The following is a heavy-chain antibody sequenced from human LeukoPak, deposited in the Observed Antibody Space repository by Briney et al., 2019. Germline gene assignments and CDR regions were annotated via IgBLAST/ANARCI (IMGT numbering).Heavy chain of an antibody. CDR1: GFTFSSYA. CDR2: ISGSGGVT. D-gene: IGHD6-19*01. J-gene: IGHJ4*02. V-gene: IGHV3-23*01. Sequence: PGGSLRLSCAASGFTFSSYAMSWVRQAPGKGLEWVSTISGSGGVTYYADSVKGRFTISRDNSKNTLYLQMNSLRAEDTAVYYCAKEMGFSSGWPFDSWGQGTLVTVSS. CDR3: AKEMGFSSGWPFDS.